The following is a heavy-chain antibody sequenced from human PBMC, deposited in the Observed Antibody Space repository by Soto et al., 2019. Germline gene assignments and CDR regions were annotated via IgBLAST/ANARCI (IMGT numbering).Heavy chain of an antibody. CDR1: GFTFSSYG. CDR2: ISYDGSNK. V-gene: IGHV3-30*18. Sequence: GGSLRLSCAASGFTFSSYGMHWVRQAPGKGLEWVAVISYDGSNKYYADSVKGRFTISRDNSKNTLYLQMNSLRAEDTAVYYCAKTPWYSSGWYPYDYWGQGTLVTVSS. D-gene: IGHD6-19*01. CDR3: AKTPWYSSGWYPYDY. J-gene: IGHJ4*02.